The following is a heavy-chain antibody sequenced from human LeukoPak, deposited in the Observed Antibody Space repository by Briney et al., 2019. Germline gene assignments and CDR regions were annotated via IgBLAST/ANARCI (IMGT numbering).Heavy chain of an antibody. J-gene: IGHJ5*02. CDR2: INHSGST. CDR3: ARDGKHYVFWGVYTNGFAP. D-gene: IGHD3-3*01. CDR1: GGSFSGYY. Sequence: SETLSLTCAVYGGSFSGYYWSWIRQPPGKGLEWIGEINHSGSTNYNPSLKSRVTISVDTSKNQFSLKLSSVTAADTAVYYCARDGKHYVFWGVYTNGFAPGAQETRVTVPS. V-gene: IGHV4-34*01.